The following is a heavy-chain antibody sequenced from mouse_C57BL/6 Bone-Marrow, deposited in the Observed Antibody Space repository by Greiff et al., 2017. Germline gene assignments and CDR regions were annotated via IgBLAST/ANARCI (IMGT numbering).Heavy chain of an antibody. CDR1: GYTFTSYW. CDR3: TRSYDYDVAWFAY. J-gene: IGHJ3*01. Sequence: EVQLQESGTVLARPGASVKMSCKTSGYTFTSYWMHWVKQRPGQGLEWIGAIYPGNSDTSYNQKFKGKAKLTAVTSASTAYMELSSLTNEDSAVYYCTRSYDYDVAWFAYWGQGTLVTVSA. V-gene: IGHV1-5*01. D-gene: IGHD2-4*01. CDR2: IYPGNSDT.